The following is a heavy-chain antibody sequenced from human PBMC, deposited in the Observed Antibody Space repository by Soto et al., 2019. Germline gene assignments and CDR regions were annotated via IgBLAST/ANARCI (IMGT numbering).Heavy chain of an antibody. CDR2: ISAYNGNT. CDR3: ARVAGGGYYYGMDV. D-gene: IGHD6-19*01. J-gene: IGHJ6*02. Sequence: ASVKVSCKASGYTFTSYGISWVRQAPGQGLEWMGWISAYNGNTNYAQKLQGRVTMTTDTSTSTAYMELRSLRSDDTAVYYCARVAGGGYYYGMDVWVQGTTFPVSS. V-gene: IGHV1-18*04. CDR1: GYTFTSYG.